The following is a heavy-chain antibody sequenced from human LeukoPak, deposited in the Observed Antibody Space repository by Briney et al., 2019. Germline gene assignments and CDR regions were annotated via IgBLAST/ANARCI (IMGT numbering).Heavy chain of an antibody. Sequence: GGSLRLSCAASGFTFSSYWMPWVRQAPGKGLMWVSRIKSDGSETSYADSVKGRFTISRDNARNTLYLQMNSLRPEDTAIYYCASDRVFYGLDVWGQGTTVTVSS. J-gene: IGHJ6*02. CDR1: GFTFSSYW. CDR3: ASDRVFYGLDV. V-gene: IGHV3-74*01. CDR2: IKSDGSET.